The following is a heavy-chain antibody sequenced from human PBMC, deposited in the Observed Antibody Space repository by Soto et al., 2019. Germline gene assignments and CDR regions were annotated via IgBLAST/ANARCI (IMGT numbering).Heavy chain of an antibody. CDR1: VWPFGGHY. J-gene: IGHJ6*02. CDR2: INHSGST. Sequence: VSLTRVFDVWPFGGHYWCYMVWLRGRPREWIGEINHSGSTNYNPSLKSRVTISVDTSKNQFSLKLSSVTAADTAVYYCARWEGKYGVVHNPNYYYYYGMDVWGQGTTVT. D-gene: IGHD3-3*01. CDR3: ARWEGKYGVVHNPNYYYYYGMDV. V-gene: IGHV4-34*01.